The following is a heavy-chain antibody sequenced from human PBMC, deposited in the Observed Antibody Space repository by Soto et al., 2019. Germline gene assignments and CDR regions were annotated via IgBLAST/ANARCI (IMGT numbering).Heavy chain of an antibody. V-gene: IGHV3-7*01. J-gene: IGHJ4*02. CDR1: GFTFGDHY. D-gene: IGHD5-18*01. Sequence: GGSLRLSCAVSGFTFGDHYIDWVRQAPGKGLEWVANVKQDGSEEYYVDSVKGRFAISRDNAKNSLYLQMNSLRAEDTAVYYCAALDTAMVKTAGYWGQGTLVTVSS. CDR2: VKQDGSEE. CDR3: AALDTAMVKTAGY.